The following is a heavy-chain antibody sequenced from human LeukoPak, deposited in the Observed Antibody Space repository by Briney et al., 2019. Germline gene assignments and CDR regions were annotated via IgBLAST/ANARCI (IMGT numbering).Heavy chain of an antibody. Sequence: GGSLRLSCAASGFTFSSYWMSWVRQAPGKGLEWVANIKKDGSEKFYVDSVRGRFTISRDNAKNTLYLQMNSLRAEDTAVYYCARNGEGLRYFDWLPQYWGQGTLVTVSS. J-gene: IGHJ4*02. D-gene: IGHD3-9*01. CDR1: GFTFSSYW. CDR2: IKKDGSEK. CDR3: ARNGEGLRYFDWLPQY. V-gene: IGHV3-7*01.